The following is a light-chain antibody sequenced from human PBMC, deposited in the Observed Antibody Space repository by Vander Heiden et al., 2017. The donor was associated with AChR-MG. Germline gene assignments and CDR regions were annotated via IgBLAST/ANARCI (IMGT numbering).Light chain of an antibody. Sequence: DIQLTQSPSFLSASVGDRVTITCRASQGINTYLAWYQQKPGKAPKLLIYAASTLESGVPSRFSGSGSGTEFTLTISSLQPEDFATYYCQQLNTYLGKFTFGPGTKVDIK. CDR1: QGINTY. CDR2: AAS. J-gene: IGKJ3*01. V-gene: IGKV1-9*01. CDR3: QQLNTYLGKFT.